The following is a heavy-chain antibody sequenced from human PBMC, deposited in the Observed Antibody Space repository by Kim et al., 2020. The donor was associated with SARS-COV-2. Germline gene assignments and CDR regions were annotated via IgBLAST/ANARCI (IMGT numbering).Heavy chain of an antibody. D-gene: IGHD3-10*01. CDR1: GGTFSSYA. V-gene: IGHV1-69*13. J-gene: IGHJ4*02. CDR2: IIPIFGTA. Sequence: SVKVSCKASGGTFSSYAISWVRQAPGQGLEWMAGIIPIFGTANYAQKFQGRVTITADESTSTAYMELSSLRSEDTAVYYCARDAPDYYGSGSYYNGWGQGTLVTVSS. CDR3: ARDAPDYYGSGSYYNG.